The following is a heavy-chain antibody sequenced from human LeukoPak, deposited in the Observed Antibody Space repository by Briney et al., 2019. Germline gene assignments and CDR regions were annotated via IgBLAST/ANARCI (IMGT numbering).Heavy chain of an antibody. CDR1: GFTFSSYW. Sequence: GGSLRLSCAASGFTFSSYWMHWVRRAPGKGLVWVSRINSDGSSTSYADSVKGRFTISRDNAKNTLYLQMNSLRAEDTAVYYCARVGYCSTTSCFPFDYWGQGTLVTVSS. D-gene: IGHD2-2*01. V-gene: IGHV3-74*01. CDR2: INSDGSST. CDR3: ARVGYCSTTSCFPFDY. J-gene: IGHJ4*02.